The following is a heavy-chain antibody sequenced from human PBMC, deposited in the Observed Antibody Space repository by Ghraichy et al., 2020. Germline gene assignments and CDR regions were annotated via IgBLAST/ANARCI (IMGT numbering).Heavy chain of an antibody. CDR3: AKVDCGIAGCRRIYY. D-gene: IGHD2-21*01. CDR1: GFTFSSFA. V-gene: IGHV3-23*01. J-gene: IGHJ4*02. Sequence: GGSLRLSCAASGFTFSSFAMSWVRQAPGEGLEWVSSILGNGAGTDYTDSVKGRVTISRDNSKNTLYLQMNSLRVEDTAVYYCAKVDCGIAGCRRIYYWGQGTLVTVSS. CDR2: ILGNGAGT.